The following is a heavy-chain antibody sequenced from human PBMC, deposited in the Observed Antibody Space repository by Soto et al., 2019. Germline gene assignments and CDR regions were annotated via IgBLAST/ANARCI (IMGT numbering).Heavy chain of an antibody. D-gene: IGHD5-18*01. CDR1: GVTFSSYS. CDR2: ISSSSSYI. CDR3: ARDLGNGYSLYGMDV. J-gene: IGHJ6*02. Sequence: GGSLRLSCAASGVTFSSYSMNWVRQAPGKGLEWVSSISSSSSYIYYADSVKGRFTIARDNAKNSLYLQMNSLRAEDTAVYYCARDLGNGYSLYGMDVWGQGTTVTVSS. V-gene: IGHV3-21*01.